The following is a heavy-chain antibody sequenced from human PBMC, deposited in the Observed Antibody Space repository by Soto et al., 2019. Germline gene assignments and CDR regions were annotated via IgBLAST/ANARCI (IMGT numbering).Heavy chain of an antibody. CDR1: GGTFSSYA. V-gene: IGHV1-69*01. D-gene: IGHD5-12*01. CDR3: AREGILATKGYYYGMDV. Sequence: QVQLVQSGAEVKKPGSSVKVSCKASGGTFSSYAISWVRQAPGQGLEWMGGIIPIFGTANYAQKFQGRVTITADESTSTAYMELSSLRSEDTAVYYCAREGILATKGYYYGMDVWGQGTTVTVSS. J-gene: IGHJ6*02. CDR2: IIPIFGTA.